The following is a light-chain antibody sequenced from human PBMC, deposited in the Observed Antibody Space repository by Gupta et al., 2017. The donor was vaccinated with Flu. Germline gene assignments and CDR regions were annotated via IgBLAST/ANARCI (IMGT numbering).Light chain of an antibody. Sequence: SALTKPPSVSGSPGQSITISCTGTSSAVGGYNYVSWYQQHPGKAPKLMIYEVSNRPSGVSNRFSGSKPGNTAALTISGLQAEDETDYYCSSYTSSSVYVFGTGTKVTVL. J-gene: IGLJ1*01. CDR2: EVS. CDR3: SSYTSSSVYV. V-gene: IGLV2-14*01. CDR1: SSAVGGYNY.